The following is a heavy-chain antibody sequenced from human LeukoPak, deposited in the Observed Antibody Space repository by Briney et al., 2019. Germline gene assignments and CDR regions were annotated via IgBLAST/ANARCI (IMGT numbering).Heavy chain of an antibody. CDR3: TRMTTGHDY. D-gene: IGHD4-17*01. Sequence: SETLSLTSAVSGVSFYDYYWAWVRQTPGKGLEWIGEINHSGYTNDSPSLKSRVTLSIDTSRKQFSLNMRSVTVADAGTYYCTRMTTGHDYWGQGTLVTVSS. V-gene: IGHV4-34*01. CDR1: GVSFYDYY. CDR2: INHSGYT. J-gene: IGHJ4*02.